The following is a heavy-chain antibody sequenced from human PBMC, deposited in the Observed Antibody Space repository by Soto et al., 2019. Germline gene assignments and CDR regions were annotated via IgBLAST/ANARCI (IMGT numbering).Heavy chain of an antibody. CDR3: ARDRATYNDFWSGYYPYNWFDP. CDR1: GGSISSSNW. CDR2: IYHSGST. D-gene: IGHD3-3*01. V-gene: IGHV4-4*02. Sequence: KASETLSLTCAVSGGSISSSNWWSWVRQPPGKGLEWIGEIYHSGSTNYNPSLKSRVTISVDKSKNQFSLKLSSVTAADTAVYYCARDRATYNDFWSGYYPYNWFDPWGQGTLVTVSS. J-gene: IGHJ5*02.